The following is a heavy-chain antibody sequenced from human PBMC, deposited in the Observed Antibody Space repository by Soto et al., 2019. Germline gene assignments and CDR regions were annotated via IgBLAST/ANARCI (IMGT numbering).Heavy chain of an antibody. J-gene: IGHJ5*02. CDR2: IDHSGYT. Sequence: SETLSLTCAVYGGSFSGYYWNWIRQPPGKGLEWIGEIDHSGYTNYNPSLKSRVTISVDTSKNQFSLRLTSVTAADTAVYYCARVRVWFDPWGQGTMVTVYS. V-gene: IGHV4-34*01. CDR1: GGSFSGYY. D-gene: IGHD3-3*01. CDR3: ARVRVWFDP.